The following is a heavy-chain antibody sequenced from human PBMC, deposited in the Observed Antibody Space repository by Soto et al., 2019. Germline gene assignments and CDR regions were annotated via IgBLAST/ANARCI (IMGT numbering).Heavy chain of an antibody. D-gene: IGHD6-13*01. Sequence: PSQTLSLTCAISGDSVSSNCAAWNWIRQSPSRGLEWLGRTYYRSKWYNDYAVSVKSRITINPDTSKNQFSLQLNSVTPEDTAVYYCARDKRGSSWSGDAFDIWGQGTMVTASS. CDR1: GDSVSSNCAA. CDR2: TYYRSKWYN. CDR3: ARDKRGSSWSGDAFDI. J-gene: IGHJ3*02. V-gene: IGHV6-1*01.